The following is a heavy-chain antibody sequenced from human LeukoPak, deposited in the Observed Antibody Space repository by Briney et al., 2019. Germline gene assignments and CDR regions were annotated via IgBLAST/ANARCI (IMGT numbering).Heavy chain of an antibody. CDR3: ARVLVKVAAAEYNYGMDV. J-gene: IGHJ6*02. Sequence: ASVKVSCKASGYTFTSYGISWVRQAPGQGLEWMGWISAYNGNTNYAQKLQGRVTMTTDTSTSTAYMELRSLRSDDTAVYYCARVLVKVAAAEYNYGMDVWGQGTTVTVSS. CDR2: ISAYNGNT. CDR1: GYTFTSYG. D-gene: IGHD6-13*01. V-gene: IGHV1-18*01.